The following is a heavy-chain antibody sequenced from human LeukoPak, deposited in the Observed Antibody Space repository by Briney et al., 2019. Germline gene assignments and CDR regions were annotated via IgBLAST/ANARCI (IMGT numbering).Heavy chain of an antibody. Sequence: PGGSLRLSCAASGFTFSSYDMHWVRQATGKGLEWVSAIGTAGDTYYPGSVKGRFTISRENAKNSLYLQMNSLRAGDTAVYYCARGPYFDWLLAEYYFDYWGQGTLVTVSS. CDR1: GFTFSSYD. V-gene: IGHV3-13*01. D-gene: IGHD3-9*01. CDR3: ARGPYFDWLLAEYYFDY. J-gene: IGHJ4*02. CDR2: IGTAGDT.